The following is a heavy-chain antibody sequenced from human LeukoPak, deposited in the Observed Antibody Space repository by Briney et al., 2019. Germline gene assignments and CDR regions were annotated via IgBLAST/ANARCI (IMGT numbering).Heavy chain of an antibody. V-gene: IGHV1-2*02. CDR3: ARDAVAAALNWFDP. CDR1: GYTFTGYY. CDR2: INPNSGGT. D-gene: IGHD6-13*01. J-gene: IGHJ5*02. Sequence: ASVKVSCKASGYTFTGYYMHWVRQAPGQGLEWMGWINPNSGGTNYAQKFQGRVTMTRDTSTSTAYMELSRLRSDDTAVYYCARDAVAAALNWFDPWGQGTLATVSS.